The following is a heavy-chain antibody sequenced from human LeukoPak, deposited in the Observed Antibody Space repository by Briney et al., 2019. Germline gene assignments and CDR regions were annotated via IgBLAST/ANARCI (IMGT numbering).Heavy chain of an antibody. J-gene: IGHJ3*02. D-gene: IGHD6-13*01. V-gene: IGHV3-23*01. CDR1: GFTFSSYA. CDR3: AKEGYSSSWWGGAFDI. Sequence: PGGSLRLSCAASGFTFSSYAMSWVRQAPGKGLEWVSSITSSGAATYYADSVKGRFTISRDNSKNTLYLQMNSLRAEDTAVYYCAKEGYSSSWWGGAFDIWGQGTMVTVSS. CDR2: ITSSGAAT.